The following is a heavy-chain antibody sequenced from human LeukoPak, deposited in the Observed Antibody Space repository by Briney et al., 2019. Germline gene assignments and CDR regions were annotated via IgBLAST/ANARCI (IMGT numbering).Heavy chain of an antibody. D-gene: IGHD3-22*01. V-gene: IGHV3-30*04. J-gene: IGHJ4*02. CDR3: ARGWDNNDSSGYSA. CDR2: TSYDERNK. CDR1: GFTFSSNA. Sequence: GGSLRLSCAASGFTFSSNAMHWVRQAPGKGLEWVAATSYDERNKYYGDSVRGRFTISGDNSKNTLYLQTNSLRVEDTALYYCARGWDNNDSSGYSAWGQGTLVTVSA.